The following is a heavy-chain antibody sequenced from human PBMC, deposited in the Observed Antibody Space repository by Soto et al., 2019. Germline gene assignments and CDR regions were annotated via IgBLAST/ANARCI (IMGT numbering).Heavy chain of an antibody. CDR1: GFTFSDYY. D-gene: IGHD2-21*01. CDR2: ISSSGSTI. V-gene: IGHV3-11*01. J-gene: IGHJ4*02. CDR3: PRVAPPIHY. Sequence: QVRLVESGGGLVKPGGSLRLSCAASGFTFSDYYMSWIRQAPGKGLEWVSYISSSGSTIYYEDAVKGRFTISRDHAKISVYLQMHRLGAEHTDQYNSPRVAPPIHYWGQATLVHLSS.